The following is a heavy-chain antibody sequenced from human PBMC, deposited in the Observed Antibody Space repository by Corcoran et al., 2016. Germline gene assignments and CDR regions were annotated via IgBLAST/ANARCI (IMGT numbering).Heavy chain of an antibody. V-gene: IGHV4-59*01. D-gene: IGHD3-16*01. CDR3: ARVTTNVSTWRFDP. Sequence: QVQLQESGPGLVKPSETLSLTCTVSGGSISSDYWSWIRQPPGKGLEWIGYIHYTGSINYNPYLKSRVTVSVDTSKSQVSLKLSSVTAADPAVYYCARVTTNVSTWRFDPWGQGTLVTVSS. CDR2: IHYTGSI. J-gene: IGHJ5*02. CDR1: GGSISSDY.